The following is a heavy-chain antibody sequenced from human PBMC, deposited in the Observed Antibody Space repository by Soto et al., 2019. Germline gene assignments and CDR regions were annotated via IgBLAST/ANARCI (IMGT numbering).Heavy chain of an antibody. J-gene: IGHJ6*02. V-gene: IGHV1-69*12. CDR3: ATREGWDIVLVPAAIADYYYYGMDV. CDR2: IIPIFGTA. Sequence: QVQLVQSGAAVKKPGSSVKVSCKASGGTFSSYAISWVRQAPGQGLEWMGGIIPIFGTANYAQKFQGRVTITADESTSTADMELSSLRSEDTAVYYCATREGWDIVLVPAAIADYYYYGMDVWGQGTTVTVSS. CDR1: GGTFSSYA. D-gene: IGHD2-2*01.